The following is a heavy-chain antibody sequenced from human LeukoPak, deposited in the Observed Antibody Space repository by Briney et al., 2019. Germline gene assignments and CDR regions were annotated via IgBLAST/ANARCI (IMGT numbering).Heavy chain of an antibody. V-gene: IGHV1-2*02. D-gene: IGHD3-22*01. J-gene: IGHJ1*01. Sequence: ASVKVSCKASGYTFTGYYMHWVRQAPGQGLEWMGWINPNSGGTNYAQKFQGRVTMTRDTSISTAYMELSRLRSDDTAVYYCASSPYDSSGYYFSAYFQHWGQGTLVTVSS. CDR3: ASSPYDSSGYYFSAYFQH. CDR2: INPNSGGT. CDR1: GYTFTGYY.